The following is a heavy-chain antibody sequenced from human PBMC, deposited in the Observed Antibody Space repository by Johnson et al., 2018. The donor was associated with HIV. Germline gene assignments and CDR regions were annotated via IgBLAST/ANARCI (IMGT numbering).Heavy chain of an antibody. Sequence: QVQLVESGGGVVQPGRSLRLSCAASGFTFSIYAMHWVRQAPGKGLEWVAVISYDGSNKYYADSVKGRFTISRDNSKNTLYLQMNSLRAEDTTVYFCAIMSAPEDADAFDFWGQGTMVTVSS. V-gene: IGHV3-30*04. CDR3: AIMSAPEDADAFDF. CDR2: ISYDGSNK. CDR1: GFTFSIYA. J-gene: IGHJ3*01. D-gene: IGHD1-14*01.